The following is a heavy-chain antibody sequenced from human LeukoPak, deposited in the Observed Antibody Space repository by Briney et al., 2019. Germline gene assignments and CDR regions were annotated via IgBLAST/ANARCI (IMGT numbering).Heavy chain of an antibody. CDR3: AKDLQWLVEIAEYYFDY. Sequence: GGSLRLSCAASGFTFSSYAMSWVRQAPGKGLEWVSAISGSGGSTYYADSVKGRFTISRDNSKNTLYLQMNSLRAEDTAVYYCAKDLQWLVEIAEYYFDYWGQGTLVTVSS. D-gene: IGHD6-19*01. CDR2: ISGSGGST. J-gene: IGHJ4*02. CDR1: GFTFSSYA. V-gene: IGHV3-23*01.